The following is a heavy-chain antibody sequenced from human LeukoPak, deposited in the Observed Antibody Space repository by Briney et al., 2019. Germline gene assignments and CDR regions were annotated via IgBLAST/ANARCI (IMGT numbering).Heavy chain of an antibody. CDR3: ARHVKQQLAQPWFDH. Sequence: PSETLSLTCTVSGDSISTYYWSWIRQPPGKGLEWIGYIYATGSTNYNPSLKSRLTISVDTSKNQFSLNLNSVTAADTAVYYCARHVKQQLAQPWFDHWGQGILVTVSS. CDR1: GDSISTYY. D-gene: IGHD6-13*01. V-gene: IGHV4-4*09. J-gene: IGHJ5*02. CDR2: IYATGST.